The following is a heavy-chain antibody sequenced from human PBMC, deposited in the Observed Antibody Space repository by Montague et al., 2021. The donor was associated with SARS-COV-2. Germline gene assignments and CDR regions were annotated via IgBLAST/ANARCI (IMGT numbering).Heavy chain of an antibody. J-gene: IGHJ4*02. CDR1: GFSLSASGMC. CDR2: IDWDDEK. D-gene: IGHD4-23*01. CDR3: ARSYGTTVVTRAFDY. V-gene: IGHV2-70*01. Sequence: PALVKPTQTLTLTCTFSGFSLSASGMCVSWIRPPPGKALEWLTLIDWDDEKYYSTSLKTRLTISKDTSKNQVVLTMTNMDPVDTATYYCARSYGTTVVTRAFDYWGQGTLVPVSS.